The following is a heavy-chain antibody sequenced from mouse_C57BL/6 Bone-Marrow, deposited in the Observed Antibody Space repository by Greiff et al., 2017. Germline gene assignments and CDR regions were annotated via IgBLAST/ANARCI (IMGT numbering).Heavy chain of an antibody. Sequence: EVQLQQSGAELVKPGASVKLSCTASGFNIKDYYMPWVKQRTEQGLAWIGRIDPEDGETKSAPKFQGKATITADTSSNTAYLQLSSLTSEDTAVYYCAFTTVVEDYAMDYGGQGTSVTVSS. CDR2: IDPEDGET. CDR1: GFNIKDYY. J-gene: IGHJ4*01. CDR3: AFTTVVEDYAMDY. D-gene: IGHD1-1*01. V-gene: IGHV14-2*01.